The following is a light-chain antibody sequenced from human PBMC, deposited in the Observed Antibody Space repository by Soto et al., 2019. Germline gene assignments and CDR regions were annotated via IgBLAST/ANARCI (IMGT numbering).Light chain of an antibody. V-gene: IGKV3-20*01. CDR1: KNVYNHY. CDR3: QEYGSSIT. J-gene: IGKJ4*01. Sequence: DIVLTQCPGTHHLPPGERATLSCRARKNVYNHYRAWYQQKRGQDPRSVIYCAYIRATGSPDRFSVSGSGTGFTLSLSSWEHEDSAGYYGQEYGSSITFGGGTTVDIK. CDR2: CAY.